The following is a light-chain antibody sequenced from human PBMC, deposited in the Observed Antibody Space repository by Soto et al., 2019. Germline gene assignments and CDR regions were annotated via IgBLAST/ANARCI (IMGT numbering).Light chain of an antibody. CDR2: EVN. J-gene: IGLJ1*01. V-gene: IGLV2-23*02. CDR1: SSDVANYNL. Sequence: QSALTQPASVSGSPGQSITISCTGTSSDVANYNLVSWYQQHPGKAPKLMIYEVNKRPSGVSSRFSGSTSGSAASLTISGLQAEDEDDYYCCSSAGTVTPHVFGTGTKLTVL. CDR3: CSSAGTVTPHV.